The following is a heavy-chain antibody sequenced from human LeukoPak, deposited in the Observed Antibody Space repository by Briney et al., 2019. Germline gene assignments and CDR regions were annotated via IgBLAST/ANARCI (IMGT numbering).Heavy chain of an antibody. J-gene: IGHJ3*02. CDR2: ISRGSRYT. CDR1: GFTFSDYY. CDR3: AREVHGDYDI. Sequence: GGSLRLSCAASGFTFSDYYMGWIRQAPGKGLECVSYISRGSRYTDYADSVRGRFTISRDNAKNSLYLQMNSLRAEDTAVYYCAREVHGDYDIWGQGTRVTVSS. D-gene: IGHD4-17*01. V-gene: IGHV3-11*05.